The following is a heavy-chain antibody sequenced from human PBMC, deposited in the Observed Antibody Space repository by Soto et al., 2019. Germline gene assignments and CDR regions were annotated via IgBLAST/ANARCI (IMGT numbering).Heavy chain of an antibody. V-gene: IGHV1-2*02. Sequence: QVQLVQSGAEVKKPGASVEVSCKASGYTFNDHYMHWVRQAPGQGLEWMGWNIPNSGDTNYAEKFQGRVTMTRDTSISTFYMELGSLRSDDTAVYYCARDGRGLQGAFDIWGRGTMVTVSS. J-gene: IGHJ3*02. CDR3: ARDGRGLQGAFDI. D-gene: IGHD2-15*01. CDR2: NIPNSGDT. CDR1: GYTFNDHY.